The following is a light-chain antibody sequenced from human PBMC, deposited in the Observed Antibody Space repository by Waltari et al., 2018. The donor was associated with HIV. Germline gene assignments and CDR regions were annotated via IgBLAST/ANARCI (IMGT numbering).Light chain of an antibody. J-gene: IGLJ3*02. V-gene: IGLV2-23*02. Sequence: QSALTQPASVSGSPGQSIAISCTGTSSDVGNYNLVSWSQHHPGKAPRLMIYEFSKRPSGISNRFSGSKSGNTASLIISGLQAEDEADYYCSSYAGGTTWVFGGGTKLTVL. CDR2: EFS. CDR3: SSYAGGTTWV. CDR1: SSDVGNYNL.